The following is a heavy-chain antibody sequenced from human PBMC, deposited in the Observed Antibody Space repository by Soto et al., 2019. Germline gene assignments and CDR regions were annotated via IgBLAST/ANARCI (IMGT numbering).Heavy chain of an antibody. CDR2: ISSNSDIT. Sequence: LVESGGGLVYPGGSLRLSCEGSGFRFSDHSMNWVRQAPGKGLQWISYISSNSDITYYADSVKGRFPVSRDNANNALFLQMNSLRDDDTATYYCARLPKGSLVTAWGQGARVTVSS. V-gene: IGHV3-48*02. CDR1: GFRFSDHS. D-gene: IGHD2-21*02. J-gene: IGHJ4*02. CDR3: ARLPKGSLVTA.